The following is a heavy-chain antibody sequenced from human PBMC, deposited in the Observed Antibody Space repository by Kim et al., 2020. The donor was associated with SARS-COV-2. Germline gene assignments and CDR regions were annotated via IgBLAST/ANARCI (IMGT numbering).Heavy chain of an antibody. Sequence: GGSLRLSCAASGFTFSSYWMSWVRQAPGKGLEWVANIKQDGSEKYYVDSVKGRFTISRDNAKNSLYLQMNSLRAEDTAVYYCARFGYDILGTLIYYYYYGMDVWGQGTTVTVSS. D-gene: IGHD3-9*01. V-gene: IGHV3-7*01. CDR1: GFTFSSYW. CDR3: ARFGYDILGTLIYYYYYGMDV. CDR2: IKQDGSEK. J-gene: IGHJ6*02.